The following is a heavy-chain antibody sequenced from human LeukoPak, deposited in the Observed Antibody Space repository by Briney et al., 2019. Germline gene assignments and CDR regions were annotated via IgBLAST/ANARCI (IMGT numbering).Heavy chain of an antibody. CDR2: IYYSGST. Sequence: SETLSLTCTVSGGSISSYYWSWIRQPPGKGLEWIGYIYYSGSTDYNPSLKSRVTISVDTSKNQFSLKLSSVTAADTAVYYCARASGRDGYNSDYWGQGTLVTVSS. CDR1: GGSISSYY. CDR3: ARASGRDGYNSDY. J-gene: IGHJ4*02. V-gene: IGHV4-59*01. D-gene: IGHD5-24*01.